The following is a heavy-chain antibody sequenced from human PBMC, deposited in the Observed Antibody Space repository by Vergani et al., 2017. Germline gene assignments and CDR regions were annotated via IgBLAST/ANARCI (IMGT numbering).Heavy chain of an antibody. CDR3: ARDGGEYDKDALDV. Sequence: QGQLQESGPGLVKPSQTLSLTCTVSGGSFSTGGQSWTWLRQSAGKGLEWIGRIYTSGATNYTPSLRSRAIMSVDVSKKQFSLKLTSVTAAYTAVYYCARDGGEYDKDALDVWGQGTKVTVTS. CDR1: GGSFSTGGQS. CDR2: IYTSGAT. V-gene: IGHV4-61*02. D-gene: IGHD2-21*01. J-gene: IGHJ3*01.